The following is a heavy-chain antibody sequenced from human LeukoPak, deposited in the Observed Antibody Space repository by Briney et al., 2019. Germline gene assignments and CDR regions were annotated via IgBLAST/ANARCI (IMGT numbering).Heavy chain of an antibody. Sequence: SVKVSCKASGGTFSSYAISWVRQAPGRGLEWMGGIIPIFGTANYAQKFQGRVTITADESTSTAYMELSSLRSEDTAVYYCARGGGYVLASFDYWGQGTLVTVSS. CDR2: IIPIFGTA. CDR3: ARGGGYVLASFDY. V-gene: IGHV1-69*01. J-gene: IGHJ4*02. D-gene: IGHD5-12*01. CDR1: GGTFSSYA.